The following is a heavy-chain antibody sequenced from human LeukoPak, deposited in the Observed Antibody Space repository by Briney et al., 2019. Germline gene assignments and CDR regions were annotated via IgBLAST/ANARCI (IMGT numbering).Heavy chain of an antibody. D-gene: IGHD2-15*01. Sequence: GGSLRLSCAASGFTFSSYAMSWVRQAPGKGLEWVANIKQDGSEKYYVDSVKGRFTISRDNAKNSLYLQMNSLRAEDTAVYYCARERGGCSGGSCYPYYYYGMDVWGQGTTVTVSS. CDR3: ARERGGCSGGSCYPYYYYGMDV. J-gene: IGHJ6*02. CDR1: GFTFSSYA. V-gene: IGHV3-7*01. CDR2: IKQDGSEK.